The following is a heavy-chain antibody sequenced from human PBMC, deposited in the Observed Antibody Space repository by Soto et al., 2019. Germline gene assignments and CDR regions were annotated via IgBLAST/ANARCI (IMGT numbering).Heavy chain of an antibody. CDR3: TTDQKTTVTTWWFDP. CDR1: GFTFSNAW. V-gene: IGHV3-15*01. CDR2: IKSKTDGGTT. Sequence: GGSLRLSCAASGFTFSNAWMSWVRQAPGKGLEWVGRIKSKTDGGTTDYAAPVKGRFTISRDDSKNTLYLQMNSLKTEDTAVYYCTTDQKTTVTTWWFDPWGQGTLVTVSS. D-gene: IGHD4-17*01. J-gene: IGHJ5*02.